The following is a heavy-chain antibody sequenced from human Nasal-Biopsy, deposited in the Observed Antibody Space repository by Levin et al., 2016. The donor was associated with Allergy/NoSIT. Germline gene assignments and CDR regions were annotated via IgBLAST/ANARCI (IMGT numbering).Heavy chain of an antibody. CDR3: ARDRHYFNYDSKGFGDH. CDR1: GFTFSRYA. Sequence: GESLKISCAASGFTFSRYAMHWVRQAPGKGLEWVALISSDGSSKYYSDSVKGRFTISRDASKNTLYLQMNSLRTDDTAVYYCARDRHYFNYDSKGFGDHWGQGTPVTVSS. CDR2: ISSDGSSK. D-gene: IGHD3-22*01. J-gene: IGHJ4*02. V-gene: IGHV3-30*04.